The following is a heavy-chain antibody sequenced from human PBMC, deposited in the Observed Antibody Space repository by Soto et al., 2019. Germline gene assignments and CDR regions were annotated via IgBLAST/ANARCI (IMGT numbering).Heavy chain of an antibody. Sequence: GGSLRLSCGAPGVTFKDYGMHWVRQAPGKGLEWVAVISYDGRQTYYADSVKGRFTISKDKSKRTLFLQMNSLRVDDTAVYYCARDGWGSNWYFDLWGRGTLVTVSS. J-gene: IGHJ2*01. CDR3: ARDGWGSNWYFDL. CDR2: ISYDGRQT. V-gene: IGHV3-30*03. D-gene: IGHD3-16*01. CDR1: GVTFKDYG.